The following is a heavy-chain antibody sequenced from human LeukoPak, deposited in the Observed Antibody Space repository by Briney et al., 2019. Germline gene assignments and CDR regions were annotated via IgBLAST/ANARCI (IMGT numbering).Heavy chain of an antibody. V-gene: IGHV3-9*01. Sequence: PGGSLRLSCAASGFNFGGYAMHWVRQAPGKGLEWVSGISWNGDYIAYADSVKGRFTISRDNAENSLYLQMDSLNTDDTAFYFCAKDGGAGCSDDWCPPDSWGQGTLVTVSS. D-gene: IGHD3-9*01. CDR2: ISWNGDYI. CDR3: AKDGGAGCSDDWCPPDS. CDR1: GFNFGGYA. J-gene: IGHJ4*02.